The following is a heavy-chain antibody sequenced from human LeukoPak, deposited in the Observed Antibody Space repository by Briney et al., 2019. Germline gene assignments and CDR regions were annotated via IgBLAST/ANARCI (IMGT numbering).Heavy chain of an antibody. CDR2: IWHDGSEK. Sequence: PGGSLRLSCAASGFTFSRDAMHWVRQAPGKGLEWVAVIWHDGSEKFYVDSVKGRFTISRDNSKNTLYLQMNSLRVEDTGVYYCARAVGPYDYWGQGTPVTVPS. V-gene: IGHV3-33*01. CDR1: GFTFSRDA. J-gene: IGHJ4*02. CDR3: ARAVGPYDY. D-gene: IGHD3-10*01.